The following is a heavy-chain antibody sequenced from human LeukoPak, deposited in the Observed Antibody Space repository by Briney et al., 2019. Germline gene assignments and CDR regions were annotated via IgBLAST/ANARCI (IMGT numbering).Heavy chain of an antibody. D-gene: IGHD2-2*01. J-gene: IGHJ4*02. CDR3: ARDKRGGGVVPAALFFDY. CDR2: TWHDGGNK. CDR1: GFTFSNYG. V-gene: IGHV3-33*01. Sequence: GTSLRLSCAASGFTFSNYGTHWVRQAPGKGLEWVALTWHDGGNKYYVDSVKGRFTISRDNSKNTLYLQMNSLRAEDTAVYYCARDKRGGGVVPAALFFDYWGQGTLVTVSS.